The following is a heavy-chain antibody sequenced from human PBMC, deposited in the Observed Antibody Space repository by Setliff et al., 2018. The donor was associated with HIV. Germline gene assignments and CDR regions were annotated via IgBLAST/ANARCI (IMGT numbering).Heavy chain of an antibody. Sequence: GESLKISCKGSGYRFTNYWIGWVRQMPGKGLEWMGIFHPGDSDTRHSPSFQGQVTISADKSTSTAYLQWTSLKASDSAMYYCAKGTGGDGSERVWGQGTLVTVSS. J-gene: IGHJ4*02. D-gene: IGHD3-10*01. CDR2: FHPGDSDT. V-gene: IGHV5-51*01. CDR1: GYRFTNYW. CDR3: AKGTGGDGSERV.